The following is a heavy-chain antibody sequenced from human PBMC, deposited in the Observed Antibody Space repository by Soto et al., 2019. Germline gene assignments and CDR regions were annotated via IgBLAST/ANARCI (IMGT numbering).Heavy chain of an antibody. CDR3: ARGRARITIFGVVRNWFDP. D-gene: IGHD3-3*01. CDR1: GYTFTSYD. Sequence: GASVKVSCKAYGYTFTSYDINRVRQATGQGLEWMGWMNPNSGNTGYAQKFQGRVTMTRNTSISTAYMELSSLRSEDTAVYYCARGRARITIFGVVRNWFDPWGQGTLVTVSS. V-gene: IGHV1-8*01. J-gene: IGHJ5*02. CDR2: MNPNSGNT.